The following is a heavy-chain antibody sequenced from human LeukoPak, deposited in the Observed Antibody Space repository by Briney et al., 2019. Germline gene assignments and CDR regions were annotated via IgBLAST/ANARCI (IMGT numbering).Heavy chain of an antibody. Sequence: ASVKVSCKASGYTFTSYGISWVRQAPGQGLEWMGWINPNSGGTNYAQKVQGWVTMTRDTSISTAYMELSRLRSDDTAVYYCARGPMVRGPPGTYSFDYWGQGTLVTVSS. D-gene: IGHD3-10*01. CDR1: GYTFTSYG. CDR2: INPNSGGT. CDR3: ARGPMVRGPPGTYSFDY. V-gene: IGHV1-2*04. J-gene: IGHJ4*02.